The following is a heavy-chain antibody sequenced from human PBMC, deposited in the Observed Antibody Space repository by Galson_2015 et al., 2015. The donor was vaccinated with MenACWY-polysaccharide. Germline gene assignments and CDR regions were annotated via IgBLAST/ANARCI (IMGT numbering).Heavy chain of an antibody. D-gene: IGHD2-15*01. CDR2: INADGSAT. Sequence: SLRLSCAASGFSFSIYWMHWVRHAPGKGLVWASRINADGSATGYADSVRGRFTISRDNSKNTLYLEMNSLRAEDTAVYYCTKAGAKYCSGSSCYFNWFDPWGQGTLVTVSS. CDR1: GFSFSIYW. CDR3: TKAGAKYCSGSSCYFNWFDP. V-gene: IGHV3-74*01. J-gene: IGHJ5*02.